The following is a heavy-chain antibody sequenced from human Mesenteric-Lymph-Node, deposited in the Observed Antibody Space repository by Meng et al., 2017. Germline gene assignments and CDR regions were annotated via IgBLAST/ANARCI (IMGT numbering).Heavy chain of an antibody. J-gene: IGHJ6*02. CDR2: INSDGSST. V-gene: IGHV3-74*01. CDR3: ARATSYSSSWYVPYYSYGMDV. D-gene: IGHD6-13*01. CDR1: GFTFSSYW. Sequence: GGSLKISCAASGFTFSSYWMHWVRQAPGKGLVWVSRINSDGSSTSYADSVKGRFTISRDNAKNSLYLQMNNLRAEDTAVYYCARATSYSSSWYVPYYSYGMDVWGHGTTVTVSS.